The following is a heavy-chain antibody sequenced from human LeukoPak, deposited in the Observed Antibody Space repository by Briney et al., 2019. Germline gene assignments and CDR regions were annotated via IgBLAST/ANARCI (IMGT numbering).Heavy chain of an antibody. CDR3: ARAAFRQHQKCFSLDF. Sequence: PSESLSLTCTVSGDSITTGGDYWSWIRQRPGKGLEWIGYISYGGTPYYSPSLSNTLNISLDGSKNRFSRSLSSVTAAYTAVYFRARAAFRQHQKCFSLDFWGQGNLVTVSS. CDR1: GDSITTGGDY. D-gene: IGHD6-13*01. CDR2: ISYGGTP. V-gene: IGHV4-31*01. J-gene: IGHJ4*02.